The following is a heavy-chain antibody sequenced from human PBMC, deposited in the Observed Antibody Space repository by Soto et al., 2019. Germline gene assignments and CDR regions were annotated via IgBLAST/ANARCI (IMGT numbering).Heavy chain of an antibody. CDR3: AKNNRYCSSTNCFVFDY. D-gene: IGHD2-2*01. CDR1: GGTFSSYA. J-gene: IGHJ4*02. Sequence: ASVKGSCKAAGGTFSSYAISWVRQAPGQGLEWMGWISAYNGNTNYAQKLQGRVTMTTDTSTSTAYMELRSLRSDDTAVYYCAKNNRYCSSTNCFVFDYWGQGTLVTVSS. CDR2: ISAYNGNT. V-gene: IGHV1-18*01.